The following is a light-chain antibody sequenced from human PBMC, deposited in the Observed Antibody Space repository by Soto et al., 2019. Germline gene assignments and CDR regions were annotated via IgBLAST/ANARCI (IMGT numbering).Light chain of an antibody. CDR1: SSDVGGYNY. V-gene: IGLV2-14*01. Sequence: QSVLTQPASVSGSPGQSTTISCTGTSSDVGGYNYVSWYQQHPGKAPKLMIYEVSNRPSGVSNRFSGSKSGNTASLTISGLQAEDEDAYYCSSYTSSSTPYVFGTGTKV. CDR2: EVS. J-gene: IGLJ1*01. CDR3: SSYTSSSTPYV.